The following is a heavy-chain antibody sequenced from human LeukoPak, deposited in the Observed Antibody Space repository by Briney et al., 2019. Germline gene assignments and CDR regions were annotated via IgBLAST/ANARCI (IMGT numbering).Heavy chain of an antibody. CDR3: AKGLRLLEWSYGMDV. CDR1: RFIFSNYW. Sequence: PGGSLRLSCAASRFIFSNYWMSWVRQAPGKGLEWVSVISGSGGSTYYADSVKGRFTISRDNSKNTLYLQMNSLRAEDTAVYYCAKGLRLLEWSYGMDVWGQGTTVTVSS. CDR2: ISGSGGST. J-gene: IGHJ6*02. V-gene: IGHV3-23*01. D-gene: IGHD3-3*01.